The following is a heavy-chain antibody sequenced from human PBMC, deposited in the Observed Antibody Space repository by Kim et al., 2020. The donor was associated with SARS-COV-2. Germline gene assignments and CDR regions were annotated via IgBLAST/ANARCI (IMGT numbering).Heavy chain of an antibody. CDR1: GDSIRDYY. CDR3: ARGTTMYAFYY. Sequence: SETLSLTCTVSGDSIRDYYWTWIRQPPGKGLEWIGYIYHTGSTNYNTSLVSRVTISLHTSDNQFSLKMNSVTPADTAVYFCARGTTMYAFYYWGQGSLVT. D-gene: IGHD2-8*01. J-gene: IGHJ4*02. V-gene: IGHV4-59*01. CDR2: IYHTGST.